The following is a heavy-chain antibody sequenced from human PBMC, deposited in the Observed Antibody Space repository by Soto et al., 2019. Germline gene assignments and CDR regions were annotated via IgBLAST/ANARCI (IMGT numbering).Heavy chain of an antibody. CDR1: GFTFSRYS. J-gene: IGHJ4*02. CDR2: ISSNGGST. Sequence: GGSLRLSCKASGFTFSRYSMHWVRQAPGKGLEYVSAISSNGGSTYYANSVKGRFTISRDNSKNTLYLQMGSLRAEDMAVYYCARQSYSSYYFDYWGQGTLVTVSS. CDR3: ARQSYSSYYFDY. D-gene: IGHD6-13*01. V-gene: IGHV3-64*01.